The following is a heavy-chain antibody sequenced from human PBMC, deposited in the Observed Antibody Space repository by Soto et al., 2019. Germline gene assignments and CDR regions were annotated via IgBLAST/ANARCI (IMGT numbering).Heavy chain of an antibody. J-gene: IGHJ4*02. CDR2: INPASGST. V-gene: IGHV1-46*01. CDR1: GYTFTHYY. Sequence: QVQLVQSGAEVKKPGASVKVSCRTSGYTFTHYYIHWVRQAPGQGLEWLGIINPASGSTNYAQDFQGRVTLTMGTSTTTVYMELSGLRDEDTAIFYCARDLAAGDHWGQGTLVTVSS. CDR3: ARDLAAGDH. D-gene: IGHD6-13*01.